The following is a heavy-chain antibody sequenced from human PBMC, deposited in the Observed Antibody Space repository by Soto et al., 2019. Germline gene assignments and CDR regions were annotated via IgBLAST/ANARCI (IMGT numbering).Heavy chain of an antibody. CDR1: GFTFSSYG. J-gene: IGHJ4*02. D-gene: IGHD6-6*01. V-gene: IGHV3-30*18. CDR3: AKDRYSSSPPFDY. Sequence: ESGGGVVQPGRSLRLSCAASGFTFSSYGMHWVRQAPGKGLEWVAVISYDGSNKYYADSVKGRFTISRDNSKNTLYLQMNSLRAEDTAVYYCAKDRYSSSPPFDYWGQGTLVTVSS. CDR2: ISYDGSNK.